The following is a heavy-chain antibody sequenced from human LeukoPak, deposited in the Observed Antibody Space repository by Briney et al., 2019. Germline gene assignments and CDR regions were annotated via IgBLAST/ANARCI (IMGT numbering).Heavy chain of an antibody. CDR1: GFTFDDYA. D-gene: IGHD5-12*01. Sequence: GRSLRLSCAASGFTFDDYAMHWVRQAPGKGLEWVSGISWNSGSIGYADSVKGRFTISRDNAKNSLYLQMNSLRAEDTALYYCAKDWVATTMGYFDLWGRGTLVTVSS. CDR3: AKDWVATTMGYFDL. CDR2: ISWNSGSI. V-gene: IGHV3-9*01. J-gene: IGHJ2*01.